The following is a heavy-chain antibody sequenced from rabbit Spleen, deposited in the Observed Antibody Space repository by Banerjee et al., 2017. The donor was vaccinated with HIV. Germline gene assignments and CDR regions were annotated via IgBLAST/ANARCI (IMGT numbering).Heavy chain of an antibody. CDR1: GFSFSSGYW. J-gene: IGHJ4*01. Sequence: EQLEESGGDLVKPEGSLTLTCTASGFSFSSGYWICWVRQAPGKGLEWIGCIYAGSSGTTYYASWTKGRFTFSKTSSTTVTLQMTSLTAADTATYFCARGGGLWGPGTLVTVS. CDR2: IYAGSSGTT. V-gene: IGHV1S45*01. CDR3: ARGGGL.